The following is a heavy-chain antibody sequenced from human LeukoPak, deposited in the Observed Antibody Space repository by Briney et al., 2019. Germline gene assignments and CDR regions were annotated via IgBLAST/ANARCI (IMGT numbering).Heavy chain of an antibody. CDR3: VATSVGATINDAFDI. Sequence: SVKVSCKASGFTFTRSAVQWVRQARGQRLEWIGWIVVGSNRTNYAQKLQERVTITRDMSTGTAYMELGSLRSEDTAVYYCVATSVGATINDAFDIWGQGTMVTVSS. J-gene: IGHJ3*02. CDR2: IVVGSNRT. CDR1: GFTFTRSA. V-gene: IGHV1-58*01. D-gene: IGHD1-26*01.